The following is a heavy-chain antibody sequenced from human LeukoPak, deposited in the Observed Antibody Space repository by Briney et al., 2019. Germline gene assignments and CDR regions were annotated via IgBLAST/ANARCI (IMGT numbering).Heavy chain of an antibody. J-gene: IGHJ4*02. D-gene: IGHD3-22*01. CDR1: GFTFSSYS. V-gene: IGHV3-21*01. CDR3: ASGQLYYDSSGFDY. Sequence: GGSLRLSCAASGFTFSSYSMNWVRQAPGKGLEWASSISSSSSYIYYVDSVKGRFTISRDNAKNSLYLQMNSLRAEDTAVYYCASGQLYYDSSGFDYWGQGTLVTVSS. CDR2: ISSSSSYI.